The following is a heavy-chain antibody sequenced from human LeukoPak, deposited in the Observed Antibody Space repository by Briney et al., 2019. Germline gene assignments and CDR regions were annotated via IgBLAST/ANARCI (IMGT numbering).Heavy chain of an antibody. CDR1: GFNFSSYS. V-gene: IGHV3-21*01. D-gene: IGHD6-19*01. J-gene: IGHJ4*02. CDR2: ISSSSSFR. Sequence: GGSLRLSCAASGFNFSSYSMNWVRQAPGKGLEWVSSISSSSSFRYYADSVKGRFTISRDNAKNSLYLQMNSLRAEDTAVYYCARDPTRIAVAGTDYFDYWGQGTLVTVSS. CDR3: ARDPTRIAVAGTDYFDY.